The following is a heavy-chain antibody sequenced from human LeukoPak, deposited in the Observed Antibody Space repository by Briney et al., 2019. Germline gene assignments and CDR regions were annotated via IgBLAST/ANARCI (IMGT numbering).Heavy chain of an antibody. D-gene: IGHD1-1*01. J-gene: IGHJ4*02. Sequence: GGSLRLSCAASGFTFSSYAMSWVRQAPGEGLEWVSAISGSGGSTYYADSVKGRFTISRDNSKNTLYLQMNSLRAEDTAVYYCAKDQSNWNEGFDYWGQGTLVAVSS. CDR1: GFTFSSYA. CDR2: ISGSGGST. V-gene: IGHV3-23*01. CDR3: AKDQSNWNEGFDY.